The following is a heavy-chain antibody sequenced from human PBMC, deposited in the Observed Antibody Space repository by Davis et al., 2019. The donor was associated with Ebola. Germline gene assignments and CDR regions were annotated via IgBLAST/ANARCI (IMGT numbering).Heavy chain of an antibody. CDR2: INHSGST. J-gene: IGHJ4*02. V-gene: IGHV4-34*01. CDR3: ARVGRYGGSGWSDY. Sequence: SETLSLTCAVYGGSFSGYYWSWIRQPPGKGLEWIGEINHSGSTNYNPSLKSRVTISVDTSKNQFSLKLSSVTAADTAVYYCARVGRYGGSGWSDYWGQGTLVTVSS. D-gene: IGHD6-19*01. CDR1: GGSFSGYY.